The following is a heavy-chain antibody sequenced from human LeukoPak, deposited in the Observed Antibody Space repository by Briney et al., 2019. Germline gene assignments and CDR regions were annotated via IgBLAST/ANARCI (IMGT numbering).Heavy chain of an antibody. CDR2: ISCNGGDT. J-gene: IGHJ4*02. Sequence: ASVKLSCKASGYTFTDYYMHWVRQAPGQGLEWMGCISCNGGDTKYEENFQGRVTITRDTSISTVYMELSRLTSDDTAVYYCAIVPQSYLPIDYWGQGTLVAVSS. CDR3: AIVPQSYLPIDY. D-gene: IGHD2/OR15-2a*01. V-gene: IGHV1-2*02. CDR1: GYTFTDYY.